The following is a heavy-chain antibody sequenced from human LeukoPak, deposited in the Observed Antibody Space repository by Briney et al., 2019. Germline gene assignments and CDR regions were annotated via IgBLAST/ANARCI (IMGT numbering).Heavy chain of an antibody. CDR1: GFTFSSYA. CDR2: ISGSGGST. V-gene: IGHV3-23*01. D-gene: IGHD6-6*01. J-gene: IGHJ4*02. CDR3: AKAAYSSSISAPSSNYYFDY. Sequence: PGGSLRLSCAASGFTFSSYAMSWVRQAPGEGLEWVSAISGSGGSTYYADSVKGRFTISRDNSKNTLYLQMNSLRAEDTAVYYCAKAAYSSSISAPSSNYYFDYWGQGTLVTVSS.